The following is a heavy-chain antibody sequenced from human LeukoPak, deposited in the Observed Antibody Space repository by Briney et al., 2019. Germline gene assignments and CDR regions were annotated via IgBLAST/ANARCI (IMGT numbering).Heavy chain of an antibody. V-gene: IGHV4-30-4*01. CDR1: GGSISSGDYY. D-gene: IGHD4-17*01. Sequence: SQTLSLTCTVSGGSISSGDYYWSWIRQPPGKGLEWIGYIYYSGSTYYNPSLKSRVTISVDTSKNQFSLKLSSVTAADTAVYYCARWTSVNYGGNPADKWGQGTLVTVSS. CDR3: ARWTSVNYGGNPADK. CDR2: IYYSGST. J-gene: IGHJ4*02.